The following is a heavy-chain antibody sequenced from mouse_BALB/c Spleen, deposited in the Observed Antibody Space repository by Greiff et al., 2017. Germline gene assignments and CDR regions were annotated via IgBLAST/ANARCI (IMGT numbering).Heavy chain of an antibody. J-gene: IGHJ4*01. CDR1: GFTFSDYY. V-gene: IGHV5-4*02. CDR3: ARYDYDGAMDY. CDR2: ISDGGSYT. D-gene: IGHD2-4*01. Sequence: EVMLVESGGGLVKPGGSLKLSCAASGFTFSDYYMYWVRQTPEKRLEWVATISDGGSYTYYPDSVKGRFTISRDNAKNNLYLQMSSLKSEDTAMYYCARYDYDGAMDYWGQGTSVTVSS.